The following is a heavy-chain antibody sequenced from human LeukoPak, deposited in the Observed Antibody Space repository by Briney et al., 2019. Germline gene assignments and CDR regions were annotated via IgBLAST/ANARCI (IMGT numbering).Heavy chain of an antibody. CDR1: GGSISSYY. V-gene: IGHV4-59*12. D-gene: IGHD2-15*01. CDR3: ARGSEYCSGGSCYSLFDY. CDR2: IYYSGST. J-gene: IGHJ4*02. Sequence: PSETLSLTCTVSGGSISSYYWSWIRQPPGKGLEWIGYIYYSGSTNYNPSLKSRVTISVDTSKNQFSLKLSSVTAADTAVYYCARGSEYCSGGSCYSLFDYWGQGTLVTVSS.